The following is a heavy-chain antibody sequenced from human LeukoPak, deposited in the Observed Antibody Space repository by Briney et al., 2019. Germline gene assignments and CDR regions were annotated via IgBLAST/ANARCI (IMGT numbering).Heavy chain of an antibody. J-gene: IGHJ4*02. V-gene: IGHV4-39*07. CDR3: ATDSQLVVTT. CDR1: GGSISFSSYY. D-gene: IGHD2-15*01. Sequence: PSETLSLTCTVSGGSISFSSYYWDWIRQPPGKGLEWIGNIYHSGSTYYNPSLQSRVTISVDTSKNQFSLKLNSVTAADTAIYFCATDSQLVVTTWGQGTLVTVSS. CDR2: IYHSGST.